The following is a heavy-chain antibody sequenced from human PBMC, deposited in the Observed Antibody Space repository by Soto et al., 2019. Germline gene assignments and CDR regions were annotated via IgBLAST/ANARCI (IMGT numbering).Heavy chain of an antibody. CDR2: IYYSGTT. V-gene: IGHV4-59*01. Sequence: PSETLSLTCTVSGGSISSYYWGWIRQPPGKGLEWIGFIYYSGTTNYNPSLKSRVTISVDTSKNQFSLKLGSATAADTAVYYCVRSNYFDYWGQGTLVTVSS. CDR3: VRSNYFDY. J-gene: IGHJ4*02. CDR1: GGSISSYY.